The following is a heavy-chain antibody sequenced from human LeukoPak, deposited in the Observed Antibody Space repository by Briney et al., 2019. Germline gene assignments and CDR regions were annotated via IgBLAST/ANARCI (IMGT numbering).Heavy chain of an antibody. V-gene: IGHV4-31*03. CDR2: IYYSGST. Sequence: SQTLSLTCTVSGGSISSGGYYWSWNRQHPGKGLEWIGYIYYSGSTYYNPSLKSRVTISVDTSKNQFSLKLSSVTAADTAVYYCASSNTVPYYFDYWGQGTLVTVSS. D-gene: IGHD4-17*01. CDR1: GGSISSGGYY. CDR3: ASSNTVPYYFDY. J-gene: IGHJ4*02.